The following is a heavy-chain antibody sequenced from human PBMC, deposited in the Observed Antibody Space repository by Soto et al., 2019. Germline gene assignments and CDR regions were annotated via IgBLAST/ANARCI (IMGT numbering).Heavy chain of an antibody. Sequence: GESLKISCKGSGYSFTCYWIGRVRPMPGKGLEWMGIIYPGDSDTRYSPSFQGQVTISADKSISTAYLQWSSLKASHTAMYYCAGPGDSSTWYALGIWGQGTMVTVSS. D-gene: IGHD6-13*01. V-gene: IGHV5-51*01. CDR1: GYSFTCYW. J-gene: IGHJ3*02. CDR3: AGPGDSSTWYALGI. CDR2: IYPGDSDT.